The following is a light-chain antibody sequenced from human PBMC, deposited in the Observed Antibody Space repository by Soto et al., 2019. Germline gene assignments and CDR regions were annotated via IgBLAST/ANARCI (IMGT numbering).Light chain of an antibody. CDR2: GAS. V-gene: IGKV3-20*01. CDR1: QSVSSSY. Sequence: DIVFTQSPATLSLSPGQRATLSCRASQSVSSSYLAWYQQKPGQDPRFLISGASTRATGIPDRFSGSGSGTDFTLTISRLEPEDFAVYYCQQYGSSPTTFGQGTKV. CDR3: QQYGSSPTT. J-gene: IGKJ1*01.